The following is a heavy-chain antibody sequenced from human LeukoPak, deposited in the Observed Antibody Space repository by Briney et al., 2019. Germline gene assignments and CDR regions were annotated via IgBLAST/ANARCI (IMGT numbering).Heavy chain of an antibody. CDR1: GFTFSSYG. J-gene: IGHJ5*02. CDR2: ISYDGSNK. CDR3: AKSEGRFT. Sequence: PGRSLRLSCAASGFTFSSYGMHWVRQAPGKGLEWVAVISYDGSNKYYADPVKGRFTISRDNSKNTLYLQMNSLRAEDTAVYYCAKSEGRFTWGQGTLVTVSS. V-gene: IGHV3-30*18.